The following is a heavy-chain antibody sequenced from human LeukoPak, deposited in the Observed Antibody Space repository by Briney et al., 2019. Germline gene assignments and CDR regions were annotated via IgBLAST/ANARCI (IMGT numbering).Heavy chain of an antibody. Sequence: ASVKVSCKASGYTFTSYYMHWVRQAPGQGLEWMGIINPSGGSTSYAQKFQGRVTMTRDTSTSTVYMELSSLRSEDTAVYYCARDGSGSYHPDAFDIWGQGTMVTVSS. CDR3: ARDGSGSYHPDAFDI. CDR2: INPSGGST. V-gene: IGHV1-46*01. CDR1: GYTFTSYY. D-gene: IGHD1-26*01. J-gene: IGHJ3*02.